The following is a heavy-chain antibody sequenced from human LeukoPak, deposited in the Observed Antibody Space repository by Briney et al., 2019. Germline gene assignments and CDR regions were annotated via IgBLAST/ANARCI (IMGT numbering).Heavy chain of an antibody. CDR1: GGSISTYY. Sequence: SETLSLTCTVSGGSISTYYWSWIRQPPGKGLEWIGYIYYSGSTKYNPSLKSRVIISVDTSTNQFSLNLGSVTAADTAVYYCARGPVGGYYDGFDMWGQGTMVTVSS. J-gene: IGHJ3*02. V-gene: IGHV4-59*01. CDR2: IYYSGST. D-gene: IGHD6-19*01. CDR3: ARGPVGGYYDGFDM.